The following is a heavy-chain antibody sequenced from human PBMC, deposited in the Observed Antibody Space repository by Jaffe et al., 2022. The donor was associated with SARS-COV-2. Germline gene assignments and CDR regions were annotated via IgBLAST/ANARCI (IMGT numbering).Heavy chain of an antibody. J-gene: IGHJ5*02. V-gene: IGHV4-39*01. CDR3: ARQSAAAEGWFDP. D-gene: IGHD6-13*01. CDR1: GGSISSSSYY. Sequence: QLQLQESGPGLVKPSETLSLTCTVSGGSISSSSYYWGWIRQPPGKGLEWIGSIYYSGSTYYNPSLKSRVTISVDTSKNQFSLKLSSVTAADTAVYYCARQSAAAEGWFDPWGQGTLVTVSS. CDR2: IYYSGST.